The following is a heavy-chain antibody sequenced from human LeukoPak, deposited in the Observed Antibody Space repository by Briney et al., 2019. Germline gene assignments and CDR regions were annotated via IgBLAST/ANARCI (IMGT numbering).Heavy chain of an antibody. V-gene: IGHV4-59*12. CDR1: GGSISGYY. CDR2: IYYSGST. Sequence: TSETLSLTCTVSGGSISGYYWSWIRQPPGKGLEWIGYIYYSGSTNYNPSLKSRVTISVDTSKNQFSLKLSSVTAADTAVYYCARVRATGAFDIWGQGTMVTVSS. CDR3: ARVRATGAFDI. J-gene: IGHJ3*02.